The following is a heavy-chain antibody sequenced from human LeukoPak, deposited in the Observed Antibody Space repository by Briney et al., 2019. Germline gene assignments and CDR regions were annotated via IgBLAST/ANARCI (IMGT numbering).Heavy chain of an antibody. D-gene: IGHD2-2*02. CDR1: GGSISSGDYY. J-gene: IGHJ6*03. CDR3: ARVEVFVVVPAAIHYCYMDV. CDR2: IYYSGST. Sequence: NPSQTLSLTCTVSGGSISSGDYYWSWIRQPPGKGLEWIGYIYYSGSTYYNPSLKSRVTISVDTSKNQFSLKLSSVTAADTAVYYCARVEVFVVVPAAIHYCYMDVWGKGTTVTVSS. V-gene: IGHV4-30-4*08.